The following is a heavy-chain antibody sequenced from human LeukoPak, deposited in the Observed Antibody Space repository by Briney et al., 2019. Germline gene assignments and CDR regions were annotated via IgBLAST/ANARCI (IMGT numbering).Heavy chain of an antibody. CDR2: ISAYNGNT. CDR1: GYTFTSYA. V-gene: IGHV1-18*01. Sequence: ASVKVSCKASGYTFTSYAMNWVRQAPGQGLEWMGWISAYNGNTNYAQKLQGRVTMTTDTSTSTAYMELRSLRSDDTAVYYCAMHNYYDSSGLFDYWGQGTLVTVSS. D-gene: IGHD3-22*01. J-gene: IGHJ4*02. CDR3: AMHNYYDSSGLFDY.